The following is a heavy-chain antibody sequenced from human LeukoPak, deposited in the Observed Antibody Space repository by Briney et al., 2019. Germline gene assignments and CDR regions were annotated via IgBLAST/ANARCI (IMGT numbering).Heavy chain of an antibody. V-gene: IGHV3-43*02. D-gene: IGHD3-22*01. Sequence: PGGSLRLSCAASGFTFDDYAMHWVRQAPGKGLEWVCLISGDGGSTYYADSVKGRFTIARDNSKNSLYLQMNSLRTEDAALYYCAKGAVYYDSSGYHFDYWGQGTLVTVSS. CDR1: GFTFDDYA. J-gene: IGHJ4*02. CDR3: AKGAVYYDSSGYHFDY. CDR2: ISGDGGST.